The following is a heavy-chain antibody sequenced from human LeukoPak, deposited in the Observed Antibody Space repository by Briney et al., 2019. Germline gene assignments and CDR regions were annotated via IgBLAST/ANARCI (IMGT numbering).Heavy chain of an antibody. Sequence: PGESLKISCKGSGYRFNNYWIGWVRQKPGKGLEWMGFISVGDSDTRYNPSFEGQVTISTDKSISAAYLHWSSLKASDTAMYYCAKRNNGYDYFDYWGQGTLVTVSS. CDR2: ISVGDSDT. J-gene: IGHJ4*02. V-gene: IGHV5-51*01. CDR1: GYRFNNYW. D-gene: IGHD5-12*01. CDR3: AKRNNGYDYFDY.